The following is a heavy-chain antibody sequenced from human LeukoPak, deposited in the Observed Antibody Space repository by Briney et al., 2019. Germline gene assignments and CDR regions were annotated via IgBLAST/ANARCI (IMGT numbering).Heavy chain of an antibody. CDR1: GYTFTSYG. J-gene: IGHJ4*02. CDR2: ISAYNVST. Sequence: ASVKVSCKASGYTFTSYGISWVRQAPGQGLEWMGWISAYNVSTNYAQKLQGRVTMTTDTSTSTAYMELRSLRSDDTAVYYCARVLWFGELYNFDYWGQGTLVTVSS. V-gene: IGHV1-18*01. D-gene: IGHD3-10*01. CDR3: ARVLWFGELYNFDY.